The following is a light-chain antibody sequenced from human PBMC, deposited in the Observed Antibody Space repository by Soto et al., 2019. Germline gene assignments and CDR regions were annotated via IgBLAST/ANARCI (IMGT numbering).Light chain of an antibody. CDR1: QSVSTSY. J-gene: IGKJ1*01. CDR2: DTS. Sequence: EIVLTQSPGTLSLSPGERATLSCRASQSVSTSYLAWYQQKPGQAPRLLIYDTSSRVTGIPDRFSGSGSGTDFTLTISRLEPEDFAVYYCQQYDASRWMFGPGTKVDIK. CDR3: QQYDASRWM. V-gene: IGKV3-20*01.